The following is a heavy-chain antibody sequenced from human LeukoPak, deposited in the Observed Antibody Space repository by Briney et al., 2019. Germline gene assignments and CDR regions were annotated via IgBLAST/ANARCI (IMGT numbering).Heavy chain of an antibody. J-gene: IGHJ6*04. D-gene: IGHD2-2*01. V-gene: IGHV3-30*04. CDR2: ISHDGSNR. Sequence: GRSLRLSCAASGFTLSSYGMHWVRQAPGKGLEWVAGISHDGSNRFYGDSVKGRFTISRDNSNNTLYLEMNSLRAGDTAVFFCARDARRYCTSTSCYPLDVWGKGTTVTVSS. CDR1: GFTLSSYG. CDR3: ARDARRYCTSTSCYPLDV.